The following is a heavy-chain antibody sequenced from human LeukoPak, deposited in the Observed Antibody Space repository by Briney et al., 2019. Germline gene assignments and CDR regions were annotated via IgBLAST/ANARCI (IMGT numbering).Heavy chain of an antibody. CDR3: ARHRATAEGYYYYYMDV. D-gene: IGHD5-12*01. J-gene: IGHJ6*03. CDR1: GYTFTSYD. V-gene: IGHV1-8*03. Sequence: ASVKVSCKASGYTFTSYDINWVRQATGQGLEWMGWMNPNSGNTGYAQKFQGRVTITRNTSISTAYMELSSLRSEDTAVYYCARHRATAEGYYYYYMDVWGKGTTVTVSS. CDR2: MNPNSGNT.